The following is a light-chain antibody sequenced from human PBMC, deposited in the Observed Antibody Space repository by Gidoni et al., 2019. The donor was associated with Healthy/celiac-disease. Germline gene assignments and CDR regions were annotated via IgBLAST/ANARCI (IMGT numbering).Light chain of an antibody. CDR1: QSISSY. CDR3: QQSYSTLPLT. CDR2: AAS. Sequence: DIQMTQSPSSLSASVGDRVTITCRARQSISSYLNWYQQKPGKAPKLLIYAASSLKSGVPSRFSGSGSGTDFTLTISSLQPEDFATYYCQQSYSTLPLTFGGGTKVEIK. V-gene: IGKV1-39*01. J-gene: IGKJ4*01.